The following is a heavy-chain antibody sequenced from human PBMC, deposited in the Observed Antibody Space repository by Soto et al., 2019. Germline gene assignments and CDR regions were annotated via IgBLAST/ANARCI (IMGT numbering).Heavy chain of an antibody. CDR3: ARHIAVAGTRGFDY. D-gene: IGHD6-19*01. V-gene: IGHV4-4*02. CDR2: IFQSGTT. J-gene: IGHJ4*02. Sequence: QVELQESGPGLVKTSGALSLTCAVSGGSISSGHWWSWVRQPPGEGREWIGEIFQSGTTNYNPSVESRVIISMDKSKNQFPLEVISVTAADTAVYFCARHIAVAGTRGFDYWGQGTLVTVSS. CDR1: GGSISSGHW.